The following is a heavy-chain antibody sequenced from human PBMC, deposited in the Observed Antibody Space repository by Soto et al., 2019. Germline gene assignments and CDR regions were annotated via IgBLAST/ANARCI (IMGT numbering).Heavy chain of an antibody. V-gene: IGHV3-33*01. J-gene: IGHJ4*02. CDR2: IWYDGSNK. Sequence: QVQLVESGGGVVQPGRSLRLSCAASGFTFSSYGMHWVRQAPGKGLEWVAVIWYDGSNKYYADSVKGRVTISRDNSKNTLYLQMNSLRAEDTAVYYCARDEGPPDYWGQGTLVTVSS. CDR1: GFTFSSYG. CDR3: ARDEGPPDY.